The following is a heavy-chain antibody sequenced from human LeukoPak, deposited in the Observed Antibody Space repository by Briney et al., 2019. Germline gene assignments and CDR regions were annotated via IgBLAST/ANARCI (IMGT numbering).Heavy chain of an antibody. Sequence: ASVKVSRKASGYTFTGYYMHWVRQAPGQGLEWMGWINPNSGGTNYAQKFQGRVTMTRDTSISTAYMELSRLRSDDTAVYYCASPSGYYLDYYYYGMDVWGQGTTVTVSS. D-gene: IGHD3-22*01. CDR1: GYTFTGYY. J-gene: IGHJ6*02. V-gene: IGHV1-2*02. CDR3: ASPSGYYLDYYYYGMDV. CDR2: INPNSGGT.